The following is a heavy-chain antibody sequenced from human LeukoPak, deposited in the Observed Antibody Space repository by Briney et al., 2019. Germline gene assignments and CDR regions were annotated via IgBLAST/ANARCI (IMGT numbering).Heavy chain of an antibody. V-gene: IGHV1-69*04. J-gene: IGHJ5*02. Sequence: SVKVSCKASGGTFSSYAISWVRQAPGQGLEWVGRIIPILGIANYAQKFQGRVTITTDKSTSTAYMELSSLRSEDTAVYYCARDQRSGSYYPWFDPWGQGTLVTVSS. CDR1: GGTFSSYA. D-gene: IGHD3-10*01. CDR3: ARDQRSGSYYPWFDP. CDR2: IIPILGIA.